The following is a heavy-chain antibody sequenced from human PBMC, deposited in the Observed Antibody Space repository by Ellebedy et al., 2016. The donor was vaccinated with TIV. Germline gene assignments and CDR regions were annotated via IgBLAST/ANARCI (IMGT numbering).Heavy chain of an antibody. CDR1: GFTFSSYA. V-gene: IGHV3-23*01. Sequence: GESLKISCAASGFTFSSYAMRWVRQAPAKGLECISSISDSGSGTFFADSVKGRFTISRDNAKSSVYLQMNSLWDEDTALYSWVRAGQWGFEYWGPGILVTVSP. J-gene: IGHJ4*02. CDR3: VRAGQWGFEY. CDR2: ISDSGSGT. D-gene: IGHD6-19*01.